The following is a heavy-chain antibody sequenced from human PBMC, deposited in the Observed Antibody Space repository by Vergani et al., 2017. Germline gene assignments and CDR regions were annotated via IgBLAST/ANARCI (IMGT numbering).Heavy chain of an antibody. CDR1: GFTFSSYS. CDR3: ASFYDYVWGSYGNYFDY. Sequence: EVQLVESGGGLVKPGGSLRLSCAASGFTFSSYSMNWVRQAPGKGLEWVSAISGSGGSTYYADSVKGRFTISRDNAKNSLYLQMNSLRAEDTAVYYCASFYDYVWGSYGNYFDYWGQGTLVTVSS. D-gene: IGHD3-16*01. V-gene: IGHV3-21*01. J-gene: IGHJ4*02. CDR2: ISGSGGST.